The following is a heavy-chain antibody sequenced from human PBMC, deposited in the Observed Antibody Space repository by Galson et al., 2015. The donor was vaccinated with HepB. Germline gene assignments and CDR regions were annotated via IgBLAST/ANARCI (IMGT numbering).Heavy chain of an antibody. D-gene: IGHD1-1*01. J-gene: IGHJ2*01. Sequence: CAISGDSVSSHSAAWNWIRQSPSRGLEWLGRTYYRSKWYNDYAVSVKSRITINPDTSKNQFSLQLNSVTPEDTAVYYCARDIRGGTRIYWYFDLWGRGTLVTVSS. CDR1: GDSVSSHSAA. V-gene: IGHV6-1*01. CDR2: TYYRSKWYN. CDR3: ARDIRGGTRIYWYFDL.